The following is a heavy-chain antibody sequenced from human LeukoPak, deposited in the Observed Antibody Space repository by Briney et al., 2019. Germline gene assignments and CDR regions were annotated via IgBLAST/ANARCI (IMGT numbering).Heavy chain of an antibody. CDR2: IIPIFGTA. D-gene: IGHD3-22*01. CDR3: ARGITFYYDNKGYSAFDY. CDR1: GGTFSSNG. J-gene: IGHJ4*02. V-gene: IGHV1-69*05. Sequence: SVKVSCKASGGTFSSNGINWVRQAPGQGLEWMGRIIPIFGTANYAQKFQGRVTITTDESTNTAHMELTSLTSEDTAVFYCARGITFYYDNKGYSAFDYWGQGTLVTVSS.